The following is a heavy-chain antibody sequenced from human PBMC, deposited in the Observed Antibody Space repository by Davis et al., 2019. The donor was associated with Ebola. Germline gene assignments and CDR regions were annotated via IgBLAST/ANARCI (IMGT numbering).Heavy chain of an antibody. J-gene: IGHJ4*02. CDR2: MNPNSGNT. V-gene: IGHV1-8*01. D-gene: IGHD2-15*01. CDR1: GYTFTSYD. CDR3: ARGDCSGGSCYSFDY. Sequence: ASVKVSCKASGYTFTSYDINWVRQATGQGLEWMGWMNPNSGNTGYAQKFQGRVTMTIDTSTSTAYMELRSLRSDDTAVYYCARGDCSGGSCYSFDYWGQGTLVTVSS.